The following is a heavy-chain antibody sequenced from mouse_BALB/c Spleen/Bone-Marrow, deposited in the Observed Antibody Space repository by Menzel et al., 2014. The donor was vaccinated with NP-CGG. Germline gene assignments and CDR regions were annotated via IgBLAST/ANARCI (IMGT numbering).Heavy chain of an antibody. CDR3: ARDDYAY. CDR1: GYTFXSYW. V-gene: IGHV1-7*01. CDR2: IYPSTGYT. J-gene: IGHJ3*01. Sequence: QVQLKESGAELAKPGASVKMSCKASGYTFXSYWMHWVKQRPGQGLEWIGYIYPSTGYTEYNQKFKDKVTLTADKSSSTAYMQLSSLTSEDSAVYYCARDDYAYWGQGTLVTVSA. D-gene: IGHD2-4*01.